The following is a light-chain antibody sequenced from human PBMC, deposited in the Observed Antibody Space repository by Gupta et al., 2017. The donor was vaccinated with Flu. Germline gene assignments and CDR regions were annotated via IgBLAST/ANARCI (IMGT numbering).Light chain of an antibody. CDR1: QSVESDK. CDR3: QQGSSSPHT. V-gene: IGKV3-20*01. CDR2: SAS. J-gene: IGKJ2*01. Sequence: CTLALTPGESATASCRASQSVESDKVAWDQLKPGQAPSPLMLSASSRATGVPDRFSGSWSGTDFTLTISRREPEDFAVYYCQQGSSSPHTFGQGTKLEIK.